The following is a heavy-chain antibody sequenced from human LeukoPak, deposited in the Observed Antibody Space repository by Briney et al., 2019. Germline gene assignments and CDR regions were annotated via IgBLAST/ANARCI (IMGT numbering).Heavy chain of an antibody. CDR3: AKVIVGATGYFDY. CDR1: GFTFSSYA. J-gene: IGHJ4*02. CDR2: ISGSGCST. D-gene: IGHD1-26*01. V-gene: IGHV3-23*01. Sequence: GWSLRLSCEASGFTFSSYAMSWVRQAPGKGLEWVSAISGSGCSTHYADSVKGRFTVSRDNSKNTLYLQMNRLRAEDTAVYYCAKVIVGATGYFDYWGQGTLVTVSS.